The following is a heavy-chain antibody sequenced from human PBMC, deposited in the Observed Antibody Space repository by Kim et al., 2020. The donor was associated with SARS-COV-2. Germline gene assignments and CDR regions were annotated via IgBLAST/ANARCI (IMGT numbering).Heavy chain of an antibody. Sequence: SETLSLTCVVSGGSFSGYYWNWIRQPPGKGLEWIGEINHNGSPNYNPSLKSRVTILIDTSKNQFSLKLNSVTAADTAVYYCARSTIYNGLDVWGQGTTVTVSS. CDR3: ARSTIYNGLDV. D-gene: IGHD1-1*01. V-gene: IGHV4-34*01. CDR2: INHNGSP. J-gene: IGHJ6*02. CDR1: GGSFSGYY.